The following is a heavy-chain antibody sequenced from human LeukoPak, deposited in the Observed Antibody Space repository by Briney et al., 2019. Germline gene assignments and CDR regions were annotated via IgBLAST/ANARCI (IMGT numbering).Heavy chain of an antibody. CDR3: ARARGRYIDFLDY. Sequence: GGSLRLSCAASGFTFSSYAMHWVRQAPGKGLEWVAVISYDGSNKYYADSVKGRFTISRDNSKNTLYLQMNSLRAEDTAVYYCARARGRYIDFLDYWGQGTLITVSS. D-gene: IGHD3-9*01. CDR2: ISYDGSNK. J-gene: IGHJ4*01. CDR1: GFTFSSYA. V-gene: IGHV3-30-3*01.